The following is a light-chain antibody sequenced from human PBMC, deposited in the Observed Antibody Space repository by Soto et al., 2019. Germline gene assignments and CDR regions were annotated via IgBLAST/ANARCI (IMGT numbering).Light chain of an antibody. V-gene: IGLV1-40*01. Sequence: QAVVTQPPSVSGAPGQRVTISCTGSSSNIGAGYDVHWYQQLPGTAPKLLIYGNSNRPSGVPDRFSGSKSXXXXSXAITGLQAEDEADYYCQSYDSSLSGVVFGGGTKLTVL. CDR2: GNS. J-gene: IGLJ2*01. CDR1: SSNIGAGYD. CDR3: QSYDSSLSGVV.